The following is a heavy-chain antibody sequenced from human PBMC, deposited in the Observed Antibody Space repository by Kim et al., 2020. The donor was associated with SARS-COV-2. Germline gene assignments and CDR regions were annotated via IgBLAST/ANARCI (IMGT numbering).Heavy chain of an antibody. J-gene: IGHJ5*02. D-gene: IGHD5-12*01. CDR3: ARHLYSGYDHNWFDP. V-gene: IGHV5-10-1*01. Sequence: GESLKISCKGSGYSFTSYWISWVRQMPGKGLEWMGRIDPSDSYTNYSPSFQGHVTISADKSISTAYLQWSSLKASDTAMYYCARHLYSGYDHNWFDPWGQGTLVTVSS. CDR1: GYSFTSYW. CDR2: IDPSDSYT.